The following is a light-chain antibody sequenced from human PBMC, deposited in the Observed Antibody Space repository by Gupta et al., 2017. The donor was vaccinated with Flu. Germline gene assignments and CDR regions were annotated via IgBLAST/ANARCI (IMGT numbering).Light chain of an antibody. Sequence: GYMASSYYHCYHQRPRSPATTVIYDDNQRPSGCPDRLSFATDSSSNAALLTMSGLNTDDAAYYYFHSYDSSQYRVFGGGTKLTVL. CDR2: DDN. J-gene: IGLJ3*02. V-gene: IGLV6-57*01. CDR3: HSYDSSQYRV. CDR1: GYMASSY.